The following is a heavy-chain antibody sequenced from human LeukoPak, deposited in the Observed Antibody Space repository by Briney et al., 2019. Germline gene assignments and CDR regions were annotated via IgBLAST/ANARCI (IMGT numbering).Heavy chain of an antibody. D-gene: IGHD2-15*01. V-gene: IGHV3-21*01. Sequence: PGGSLRLSCAASGFTFSSYSMIWVRQAPGKGLEWVSSISSSSSYIYCADSVKGRFTISRDNAKNSLYLQMNSLRAEDTAVYYCARAPLGYCSGGSCYDLDYWGQGTLVTVSS. CDR3: ARAPLGYCSGGSCYDLDY. CDR2: ISSSSSYI. J-gene: IGHJ4*02. CDR1: GFTFSSYS.